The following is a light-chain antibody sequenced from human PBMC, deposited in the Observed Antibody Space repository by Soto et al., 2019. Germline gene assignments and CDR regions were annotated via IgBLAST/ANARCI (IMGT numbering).Light chain of an antibody. Sequence: DIPMTQSPSSLSASVGDRVTITCRASQGISNYVAWYQQKPGKVSKLLIYAASTLQSGVPSRFSGSGSGTDFTLTISSLQPEDVATYYCQKYNSAPWTFGQRTKVDI. V-gene: IGKV1-27*01. J-gene: IGKJ1*01. CDR1: QGISNY. CDR3: QKYNSAPWT. CDR2: AAS.